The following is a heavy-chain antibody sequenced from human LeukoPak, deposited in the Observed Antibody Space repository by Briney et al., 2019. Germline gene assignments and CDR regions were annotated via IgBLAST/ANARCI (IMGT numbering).Heavy chain of an antibody. V-gene: IGHV3-7*01. CDR1: GFTLSNHW. Sequence: PGGSLRLSCAASGFTLSNHWMIWVRQAPGKGLEWVANIKHDGSEKYYVDSVRGRFTISRDNAKNSLYLQMNSLRAEDTAVYYCARDLERGYSYGSHDYWGQGTLVTVSS. CDR2: IKHDGSEK. J-gene: IGHJ4*02. D-gene: IGHD5-18*01. CDR3: ARDLERGYSYGSHDY.